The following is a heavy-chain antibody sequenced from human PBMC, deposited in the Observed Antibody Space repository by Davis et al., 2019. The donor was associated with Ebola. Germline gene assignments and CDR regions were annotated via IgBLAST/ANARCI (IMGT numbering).Heavy chain of an antibody. D-gene: IGHD3-10*01. Sequence: GESLKISCAASGFTFSDYYMSWIRQAPGKGLEWVSYISSSSSYIYYADSVKGRFTISRDNAKNSLYLQMNSLRAEDTAVYYCAKGQFGRGQYYYGMDVWGQGTTVTVSS. CDR3: AKGQFGRGQYYYGMDV. J-gene: IGHJ6*02. CDR2: ISSSSSYI. CDR1: GFTFSDYY. V-gene: IGHV3-11*06.